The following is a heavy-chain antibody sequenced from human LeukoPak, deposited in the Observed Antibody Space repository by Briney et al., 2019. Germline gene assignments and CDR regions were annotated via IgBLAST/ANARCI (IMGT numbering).Heavy chain of an antibody. D-gene: IGHD1-7*01. J-gene: IGHJ4*02. CDR2: ISAYNGNT. V-gene: IGHV1-18*01. CDR3: ARAGITGTLLGEDY. Sequence: SWVRQAPGQGLEWMGWISAYNGNTNYAQKLQGRVTMTTDTSTSTAYMELRSLRSDDTAVYYCARAGITGTLLGEDYWGQGTLVTVSS.